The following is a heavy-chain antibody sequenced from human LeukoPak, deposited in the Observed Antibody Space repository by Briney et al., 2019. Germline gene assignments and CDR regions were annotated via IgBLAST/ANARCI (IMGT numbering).Heavy chain of an antibody. CDR1: GASFSTGDYY. CDR2: IYNSGST. Sequence: PSETLSLTCIVSGASFSTGDYYWNWIRQHPGKGLEWIGYIYNSGSTYYNPSLKSRVTISVDTSKNQFSLKLSSVTAADTAVYYCARGCSGGSCRALDYWGQGTLVTVSS. D-gene: IGHD2-15*01. CDR3: ARGCSGGSCRALDY. V-gene: IGHV4-31*03. J-gene: IGHJ4*02.